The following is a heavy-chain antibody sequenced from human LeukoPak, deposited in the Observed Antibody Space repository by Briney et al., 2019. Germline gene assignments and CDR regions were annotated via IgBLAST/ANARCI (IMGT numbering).Heavy chain of an antibody. CDR3: STDYYGSGRPGFGY. CDR1: GFTFSKAW. D-gene: IGHD3-10*01. V-gene: IGHV3-15*07. Sequence: GGSLRLSCAASGFTFSKAWMNWVRQAPGKGLEWVGRIKSKTDGGTIDHAAPVKGRFTISRDDSKNMMYLQMNSLKTEDTAVYYCSTDYYGSGRPGFGYWGQGSLVTVSS. CDR2: IKSKTDGGTI. J-gene: IGHJ4*02.